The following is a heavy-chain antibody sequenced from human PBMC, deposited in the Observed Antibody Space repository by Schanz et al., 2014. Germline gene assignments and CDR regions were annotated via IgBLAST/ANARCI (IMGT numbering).Heavy chain of an antibody. CDR1: GFTFSNYT. J-gene: IGHJ4*02. V-gene: IGHV3-21*02. Sequence: VQLVESGGGVVQPGRSLRLSCAASGFTFSNYTMYWVRQAPGKGLEWVSSITSTSRYIYYEDSLKGRFTISRDNAKNSVYLKMNILRAEDTAEYYCARGVRVRGIIIDYWGPGTLVTVSS. CDR3: ARGVRVRGIIIDY. D-gene: IGHD3-10*01. CDR2: ITSTSRYI.